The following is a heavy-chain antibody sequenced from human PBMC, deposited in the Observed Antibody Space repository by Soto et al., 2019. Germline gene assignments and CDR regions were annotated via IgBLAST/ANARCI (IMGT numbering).Heavy chain of an antibody. V-gene: IGHV4-34*01. CDR2: INHSGST. D-gene: IGHD3-9*01. Sequence: QVQLQQWGAGLLKPSETLSLTCAVYGGSFSDDYWSWIRQPPGTGLEWIGEINHSGSTNYNPSLKSRVTRSLDTPNNQFSLKLSSVTAADTAMYYCARNPPSIRECDWFSGGGWLDPWGQGTLVTVSS. J-gene: IGHJ5*02. CDR3: ARNPPSIRECDWFSGGGWLDP. CDR1: GGSFSDDY.